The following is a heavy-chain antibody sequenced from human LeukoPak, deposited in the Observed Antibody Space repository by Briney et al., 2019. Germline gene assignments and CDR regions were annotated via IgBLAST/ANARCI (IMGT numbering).Heavy chain of an antibody. Sequence: PGGSLRLSCVASGFAFSDYAMNWVRQAPGKGLEWVSRISASGGSTYYTDSVKSRFTISRDSSENTLYLQMNSLRAEDTAVYYCAKASGSGTSYVPFDSWGQGTLVTVSS. D-gene: IGHD3-10*01. CDR2: ISASGGST. J-gene: IGHJ4*02. CDR3: AKASGSGTSYVPFDS. CDR1: GFAFSDYA. V-gene: IGHV3-23*01.